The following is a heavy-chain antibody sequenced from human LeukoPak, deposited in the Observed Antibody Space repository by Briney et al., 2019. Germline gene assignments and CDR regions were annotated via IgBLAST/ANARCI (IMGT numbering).Heavy chain of an antibody. Sequence: GGSLRLSCAASGFTFSDYYMSWIRQAPGKGLEWVSYISSSGSTIYYADSVKGRFTISRDNAKNSLYLQMNSLRAEDTAVYYCARESWFGELFALFDYWGQGTLVTVSS. CDR3: ARESWFGELFALFDY. CDR1: GFTFSDYY. J-gene: IGHJ4*02. D-gene: IGHD3-10*01. CDR2: ISSSGSTI. V-gene: IGHV3-11*01.